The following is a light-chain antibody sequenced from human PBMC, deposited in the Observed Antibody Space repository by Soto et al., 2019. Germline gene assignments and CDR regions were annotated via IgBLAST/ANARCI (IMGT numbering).Light chain of an antibody. Sequence: DIQMTQSPSPLSASVGDRVTITCRASQDINNYLAWYQVQPGKGPKLLIYAASTLQSGVPSRFSGSGSGTDFSLTISSLQPEDVATYFCQKYNSAPRTFGRGTRVEI. CDR3: QKYNSAPRT. J-gene: IGKJ4*02. V-gene: IGKV1-27*01. CDR1: QDINNY. CDR2: AAS.